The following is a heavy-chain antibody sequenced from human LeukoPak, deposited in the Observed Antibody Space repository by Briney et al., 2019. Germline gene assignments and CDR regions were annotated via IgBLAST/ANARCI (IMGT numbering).Heavy chain of an antibody. V-gene: IGHV4-59*01. Sequence: PSESLSLTCTVSGGSISSYYWSWVRQPPGKGLGWLGYIYYSGSTNYNTSLRSRVIISVDTSKNQFSLKLSSVTAADTAVYYCARWGEVRGYSYGYYFDYWGQGTLVTVSS. CDR2: IYYSGST. J-gene: IGHJ4*02. CDR1: GGSISSYY. CDR3: ARWGEVRGYSYGYYFDY. D-gene: IGHD5-18*01.